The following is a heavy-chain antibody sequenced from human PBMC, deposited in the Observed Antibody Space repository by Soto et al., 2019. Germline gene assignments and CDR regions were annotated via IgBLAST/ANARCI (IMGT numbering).Heavy chain of an antibody. CDR2: ISGYSGNT. CDR1: GYIFSSFH. J-gene: IGHJ3*01. V-gene: IGHV1-18*01. Sequence: ASVKVSCKASGYIFSSFHINWVRQAPGQGLEWMGWISGYSGNTKYAQNLQGRLTLTTDTSTNTAYMELRSLRSDDTAVYYCARDVYGFVNAFDLWGQGTVVTVS. CDR3: ARDVYGFVNAFDL. D-gene: IGHD3-10*01.